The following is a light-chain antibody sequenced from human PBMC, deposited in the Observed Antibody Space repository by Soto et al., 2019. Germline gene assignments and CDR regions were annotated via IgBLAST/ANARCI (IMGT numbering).Light chain of an antibody. J-gene: IGLJ2*01. CDR2: GNS. CDR3: QSYDSSPHVV. Sequence: QSVLTQPPSVSGAPGQRVTISCTGSSSNIGAGYDVHWYQQLPGTAPKLLIYGNSNRPSGVPDRFSGSKSGTSASLAITGLQAEDVADYYCQSYDSSPHVVFGGGTKLTVL. CDR1: SSNIGAGYD. V-gene: IGLV1-40*01.